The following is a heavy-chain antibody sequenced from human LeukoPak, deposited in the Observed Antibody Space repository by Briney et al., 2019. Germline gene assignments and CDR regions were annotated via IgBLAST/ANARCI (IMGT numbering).Heavy chain of an antibody. CDR1: GYTFTTYT. CDR3: ARGTRQQLDY. Sequence: ASVKVSCKTSGYTFTTYTIACVRQAPGQGLEWIGWISPYNSNTDYTHKLQGRITVTTDTSTSTAYMELRSLRSDDTALYYCARGTRQQLDYWGQGTLVSVSS. D-gene: IGHD6-13*01. J-gene: IGHJ4*02. V-gene: IGHV1-18*04. CDR2: ISPYNSNT.